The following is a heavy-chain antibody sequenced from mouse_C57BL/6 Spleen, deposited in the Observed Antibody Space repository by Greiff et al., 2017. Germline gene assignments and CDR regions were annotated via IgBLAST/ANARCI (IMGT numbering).Heavy chain of an antibody. J-gene: IGHJ3*01. Sequence: EVQLVESEGGLVQPGSSMKLSCTASGFTFSDYYMAWVRQVPEKGLEWVANINYDGSSTYYLDSLKSRFIISRDNAKNILYLQMSSLKSEDTATYYCARDGGGWFAYWGQGTLVTVSA. CDR3: ARDGGGWFAY. V-gene: IGHV5-16*01. CDR2: INYDGSST. CDR1: GFTFSDYY.